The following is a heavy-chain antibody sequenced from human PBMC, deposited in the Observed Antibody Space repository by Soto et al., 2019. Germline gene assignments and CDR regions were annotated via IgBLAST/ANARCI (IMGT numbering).Heavy chain of an antibody. V-gene: IGHV4-59*08. CDR3: ARGHYDFWSGYFATINY. D-gene: IGHD3-3*01. Sequence: SETLSLTCTGSGGSISNYYWSWIRQPTGKGLEWSGYIHYSGNTKYNPSLKSRVTISADTSKDQFSLKLTSVTAADTAVYYCARGHYDFWSGYFATINYWGQGTLVTVSS. CDR1: GGSISNYY. CDR2: IHYSGNT. J-gene: IGHJ4*02.